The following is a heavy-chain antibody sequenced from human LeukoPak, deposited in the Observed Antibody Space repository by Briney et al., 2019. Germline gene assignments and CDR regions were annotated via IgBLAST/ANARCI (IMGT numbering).Heavy chain of an antibody. V-gene: IGHV1-18*01. J-gene: IGHJ4*02. CDR1: GYTFTSYG. D-gene: IGHD3-22*01. CDR3: ARESYYYDSSGYSFDY. Sequence: GASVKVSCKASGYTFTSYGISWVRQAPGQGLEWMGWISAYNGNTNYAQKLQGRVTMTTDTSTSTAYMELRSLRSDDTAVYYCARESYYYDSSGYSFDYWGQGILVTVSS. CDR2: ISAYNGNT.